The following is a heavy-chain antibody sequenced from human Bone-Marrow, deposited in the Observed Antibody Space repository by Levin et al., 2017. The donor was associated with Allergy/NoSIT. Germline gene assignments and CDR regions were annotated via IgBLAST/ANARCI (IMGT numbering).Heavy chain of an antibody. CDR3: ARHWSGAYSVGFDF. Sequence: GESLKISCKVSGYRFTSYCINWVRQMPGKGLEWMGTIDPSDSDTNYSPSFQAHVTISADKSISTAYLQWSSLKDSDTAIYYCARHWSGAYSVGFDFWGQGTLVTVSS. V-gene: IGHV5-10-1*01. J-gene: IGHJ4*02. D-gene: IGHD3-3*01. CDR1: GYRFTSYC. CDR2: IDPSDSDT.